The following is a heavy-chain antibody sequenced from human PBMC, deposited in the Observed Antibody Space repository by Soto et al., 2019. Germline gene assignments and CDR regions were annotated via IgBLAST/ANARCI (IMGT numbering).Heavy chain of an antibody. CDR2: INPNSGGT. CDR1: GYTFTGYY. CDR3: TRYCSSTDCYKNAMDV. D-gene: IGHD2-2*02. V-gene: IGHV1-2*02. J-gene: IGHJ6*02. Sequence: QVQLVQSGAEVKKPGASVKVSCKASGYTFTGYYMHWVRQAPGQGLEWMGWINPNSGGTNYAQKFKGRVTMSRDTSISTANMELSRLRSDETAVYYCTRYCSSTDCYKNAMDVWGQGTTVTVSS.